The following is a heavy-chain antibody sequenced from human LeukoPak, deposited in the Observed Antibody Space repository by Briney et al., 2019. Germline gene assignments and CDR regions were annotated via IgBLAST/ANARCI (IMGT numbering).Heavy chain of an antibody. Sequence: GGSLRLSCAASGFTVSSNYMSWVRQAPGKGLEWVSVIYSGGSTYYADSVKGRFTISRDNSKNTLYLQMNSLRVEDTAVYYCAREIYCSASSCTGGVFDIWGQGAMVTVSS. CDR2: IYSGGST. CDR1: GFTVSSNY. D-gene: IGHD2-15*01. CDR3: AREIYCSASSCTGGVFDI. J-gene: IGHJ3*02. V-gene: IGHV3-53*01.